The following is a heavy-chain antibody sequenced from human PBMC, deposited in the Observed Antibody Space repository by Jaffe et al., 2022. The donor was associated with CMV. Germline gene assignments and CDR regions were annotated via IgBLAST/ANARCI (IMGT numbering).Heavy chain of an antibody. Sequence: QVQLVESGGGVVQPGRSLRLSCVASGFTFSNYGIHWVRQAPGKGLEWVAVISYDGSSKHYGDSVKGRFTISRDNSKNMVSLQMNSLRPEDTAVYYCAKDFRYCIGSGCYTDFHYFDLWGRGTLVTVSS. CDR2: ISYDGSSK. J-gene: IGHJ2*01. V-gene: IGHV3-30*18. D-gene: IGHD2-15*01. CDR1: GFTFSNYG. CDR3: AKDFRYCIGSGCYTDFHYFDL.